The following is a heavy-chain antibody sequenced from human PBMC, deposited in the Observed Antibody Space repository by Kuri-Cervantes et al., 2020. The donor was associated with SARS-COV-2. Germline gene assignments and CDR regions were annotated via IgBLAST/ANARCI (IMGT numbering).Heavy chain of an antibody. CDR2: ISGSGGST. CDR1: GFTFSSYA. V-gene: IGHV3-23*01. J-gene: IGHJ6*02. D-gene: IGHD3-10*01. CDR3: AKGISWFGELNIGVPYYYDMDV. Sequence: GESLKISCAASGFTFSSYAMSWVRQAPGKGLEWVSAISGSGGSTYYADSVKGRFTISRDNSKNTLYLQMNSLRAEDTAVYYCAKGISWFGELNIGVPYYYDMDVWGQGTTVTVSS.